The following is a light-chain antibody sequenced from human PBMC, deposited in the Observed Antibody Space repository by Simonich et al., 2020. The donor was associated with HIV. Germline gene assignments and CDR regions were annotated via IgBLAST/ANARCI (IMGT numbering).Light chain of an antibody. CDR1: QSISSY. J-gene: IGKJ1*01. CDR3: QQYNSYST. V-gene: IGKV1-5*03. Sequence: DIQMTQSPSSLSASVGDRVTITCRASQSISSYLNWYQQKPGKAPKLLIYKASSLESGVPSRFSGSGSGTEFTLTISSLQPDDFATYYCQQYNSYSTFGQVTKVEIK. CDR2: KAS.